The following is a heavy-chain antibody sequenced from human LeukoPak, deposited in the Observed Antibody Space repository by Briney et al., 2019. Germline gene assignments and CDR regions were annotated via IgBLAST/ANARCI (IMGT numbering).Heavy chain of an antibody. CDR2: IKSKSDYI. Sequence: GGSLRLSCAASGFTFIGYSMNWVRQAPGKGLEWVSSIKSKSDYIYYADSVKGRFTISRDIAKNSLYLQMSSLRAEDTAVYYCARDGSGSYLASFDYWGQGTLVIVSS. J-gene: IGHJ4*02. D-gene: IGHD1-26*01. CDR1: GFTFIGYS. CDR3: ARDGSGSYLASFDY. V-gene: IGHV3-21*01.